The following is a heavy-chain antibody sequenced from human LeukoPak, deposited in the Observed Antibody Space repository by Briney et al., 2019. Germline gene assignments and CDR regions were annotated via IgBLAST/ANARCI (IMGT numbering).Heavy chain of an antibody. CDR3: ARGVYYDSSGYYWGAFDH. D-gene: IGHD3-22*01. CDR1: GGSISSYY. V-gene: IGHV4-59*08. J-gene: IGHJ4*02. CDR2: IYYSGGT. Sequence: SETLSLTCTVSGGSISSYYWNWIRQPPGKGLEWIGYIYYSGGTNYNPSLKSRVTISVDTSKNQFSLKLSSVTAADTAVYFCARGVYYDSSGYYWGAFDHWGQGTLVTVSS.